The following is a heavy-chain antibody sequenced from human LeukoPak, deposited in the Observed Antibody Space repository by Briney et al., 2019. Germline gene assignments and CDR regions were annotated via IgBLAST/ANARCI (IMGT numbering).Heavy chain of an antibody. CDR1: GFTFSSYA. CDR2: ISGSGGST. CDR3: AKRGWREPRYYCDTSGGFYGMDV. J-gene: IGHJ6*02. V-gene: IGHV3-23*01. Sequence: GGSLRLSCAASGFTFSSYAMSWVRQAPGKGLEWVSAISGSGGSTYYADSVKGRFTISRDNSKNTLYLQMNSLRAEDTALYYCAKRGWREPRYYCDTSGGFYGMDVWGQGTTVTVSS. D-gene: IGHD3-22*01.